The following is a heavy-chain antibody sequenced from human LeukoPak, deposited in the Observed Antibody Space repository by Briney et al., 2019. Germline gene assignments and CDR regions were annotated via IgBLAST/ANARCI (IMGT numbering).Heavy chain of an antibody. V-gene: IGHV1-46*01. Sequence: GASVKVSCKASGYTFTSYYMHWVRQAPGQGPEWMGIINPSGGSTSYAQKFQGRVTMTRDMSTSTVYMELSSLRSEDTAVYYCARAKDIVVVPAVGYFDYWGQGTLVTVSS. CDR2: INPSGGST. CDR1: GYTFTSYY. J-gene: IGHJ4*02. CDR3: ARAKDIVVVPAVGYFDY. D-gene: IGHD2-2*01.